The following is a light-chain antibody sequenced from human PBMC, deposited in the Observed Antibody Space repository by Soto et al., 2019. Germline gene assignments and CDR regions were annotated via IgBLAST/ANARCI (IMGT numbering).Light chain of an antibody. CDR2: EVN. V-gene: IGLV2-8*01. Sequence: QSALTQPPSASGSPGHSVTLSCTGTSSDVGGYNYVSWYQRHPGKAPKLIISEVNKRPSGVPDRFSGSKSGNTASLSVSGLQAEDEADYYCSSYAGSNNVVFGGGTKLTVL. CDR1: SSDVGGYNY. CDR3: SSYAGSNNVV. J-gene: IGLJ2*01.